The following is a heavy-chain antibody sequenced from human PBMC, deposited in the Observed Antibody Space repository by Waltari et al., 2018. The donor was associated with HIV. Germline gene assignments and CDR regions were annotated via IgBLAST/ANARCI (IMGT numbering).Heavy chain of an antibody. D-gene: IGHD6-19*01. CDR2: VYSEGRK. V-gene: IGHV3-53*01. Sequence: EVRLEESGGGLIQLGGSLIPLCAASGFFVSRNYLSWVRQAKVKGMGWFTVVYSEGRKYYADPVKGRITISRDDSKNSLYLRMNSLGAEDTYVYYSARAVAHHFDSCCQGTLVTDAS. CDR1: GFFVSRNY. CDR3: ARAVAHHFDS. J-gene: IGHJ4*02.